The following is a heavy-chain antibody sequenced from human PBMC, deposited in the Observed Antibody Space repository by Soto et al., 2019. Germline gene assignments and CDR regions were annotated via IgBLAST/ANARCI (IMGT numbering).Heavy chain of an antibody. CDR1: GVTFSSYA. D-gene: IGHD2-2*02. CDR3: ARESVVVRAAIPVSNPPAPRYGMGV. CDR2: SMPIFGTA. J-gene: IGHJ6*02. V-gene: IGHV1-69*01. Sequence: QMQLVQSGAEVKKPGASVKVSRKASGVTFSSYAISWVRQAPGQGLEWMGGSMPIFGTANYAQKFQGRVTITADEYTSRAYKGLSSLRSEDTAVYYCARESVVVRAAIPVSNPPAPRYGMGVWGQGTTVTLSS.